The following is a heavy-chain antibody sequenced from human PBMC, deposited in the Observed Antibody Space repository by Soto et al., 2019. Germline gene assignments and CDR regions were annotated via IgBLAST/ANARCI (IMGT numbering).Heavy chain of an antibody. CDR1: GYTFTNYG. J-gene: IGHJ4*02. V-gene: IGHV1-18*04. CDR2: MSAFNGNT. CDR3: GRNSRLLREGVLGY. Sequence: QVQLVQSGAEVKKPGASMRVSCKASGYTFTNYGINWVRQAPGQGLEWMGWMSAFNGNTKYAQKFQGRVTMNTETSTSTAYMELWSLRSDDTAVSDCGRNSRLLREGVLGYWGQGTLVTVSS. D-gene: IGHD2-21*01.